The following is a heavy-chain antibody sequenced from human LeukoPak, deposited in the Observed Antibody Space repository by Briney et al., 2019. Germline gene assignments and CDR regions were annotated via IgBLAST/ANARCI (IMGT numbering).Heavy chain of an antibody. D-gene: IGHD5-18*01. CDR3: ARGAIQLWQVYYYYYMDV. J-gene: IGHJ6*03. CDR2: IKQDGSEK. CDR1: GFTFSSYW. V-gene: IGHV3-7*01. Sequence: GRSLRLSCAASGFTFSSYWMSWVRQAPGKGLEWVANIKQDGSEKYYVDSVKGRFTISRDNAKNSLYLQMNSLRAEGTAVYYCARGAIQLWQVYYYYYMDVWGKGTTVTVSS.